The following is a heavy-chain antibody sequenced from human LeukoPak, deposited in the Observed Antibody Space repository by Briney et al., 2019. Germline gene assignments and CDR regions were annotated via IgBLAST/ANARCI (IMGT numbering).Heavy chain of an antibody. CDR3: AKSPYIASHIDFDY. Sequence: GGSLRLSCAASGFTFSSYAMSWVRQAPGKGREWVSTVSGSGGSTWYADSVKGRFTISRDNSKSTLYLQMNSLRAEDTAVYYCAKSPYIASHIDFDYWGQGTLVNVSS. V-gene: IGHV3-23*01. J-gene: IGHJ4*02. CDR2: VSGSGGST. CDR1: GFTFSSYA. D-gene: IGHD3-16*01.